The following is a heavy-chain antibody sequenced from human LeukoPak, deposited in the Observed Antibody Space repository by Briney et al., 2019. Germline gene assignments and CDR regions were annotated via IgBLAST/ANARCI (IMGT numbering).Heavy chain of an antibody. CDR1: GFTLSSYS. Sequence: GGSLRLSCAASGFTLSSYSMNWVRQAPGKGLEWVSSISSSSSYIYYADSVKGRFTISRDNAKNSLYLQMNSLRAEDTAVYYCARYNYGSGSYSDYWGQGTLVTVSS. D-gene: IGHD3-10*01. V-gene: IGHV3-21*01. CDR2: ISSSSSYI. J-gene: IGHJ4*02. CDR3: ARYNYGSGSYSDY.